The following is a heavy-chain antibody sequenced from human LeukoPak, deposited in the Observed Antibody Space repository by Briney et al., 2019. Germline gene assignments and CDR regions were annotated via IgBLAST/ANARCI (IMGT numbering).Heavy chain of an antibody. D-gene: IGHD6-13*01. V-gene: IGHV4-38-2*02. CDR2: IYHSGST. CDR1: GYSISSGFY. CDR3: ARDLFWIAAANTNNNAFDI. Sequence: SETLSLTCTVSGYSISSGFYWGWIRQPPGKGLEWIGSIYHSGSTHYNSSLKSRVTISVDTSKNQLSLKLSSVTAADTAVYYCARDLFWIAAANTNNNAFDIWGQGTMVTVSS. J-gene: IGHJ3*02.